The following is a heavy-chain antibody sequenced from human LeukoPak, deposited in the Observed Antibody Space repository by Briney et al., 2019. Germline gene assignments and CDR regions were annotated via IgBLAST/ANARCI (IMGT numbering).Heavy chain of an antibody. CDR3: ARVVASTSIDS. CDR1: GGSIGSSSYY. J-gene: IGHJ4*02. Sequence: PSETLSLTCTVSGGSIGSSSYYWGWIRQPPGKGLEWIGNIYYSGSTYYNSSLKSRVTISVDTSKNQFSLKLTSVTAADTAVYYCARVVASTSIDSWGQGTLVTVSS. CDR2: IYYSGST. D-gene: IGHD2-15*01. V-gene: IGHV4-39*01.